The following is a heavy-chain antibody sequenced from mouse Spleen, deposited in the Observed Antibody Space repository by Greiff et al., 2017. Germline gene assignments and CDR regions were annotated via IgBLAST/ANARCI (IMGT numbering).Heavy chain of an antibody. D-gene: IGHD1-1*01. V-gene: IGHV5-16*01. CDR1: GFTFSDYY. CDR3: ARGAYYYGPYWYFDV. J-gene: IGHJ1*03. Sequence: VHLVESEGGLVQPGSSMKLSCTASGFTFSDYYMAWVRQVPEKGLEWVANINYDGSSTYYLDSLKSRFIISRDNAKNILYLQMSSLKSEDTATYYCARGAYYYGPYWYFDVWGTGTTVTVSS. CDR2: INYDGSST.